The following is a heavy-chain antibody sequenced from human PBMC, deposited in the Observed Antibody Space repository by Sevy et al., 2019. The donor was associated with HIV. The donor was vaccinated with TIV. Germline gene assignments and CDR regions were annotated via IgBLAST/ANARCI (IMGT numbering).Heavy chain of an antibody. Sequence: ASVKVSCKPSGDSISSYAISWVRQAPGQGLEWMGGIVPVFGTTNYAQKFQGRVMITADESTNTGYMELSSLRSEDTAIYYCARGGYNYGYQAFHIWGQGTMVTVSS. CDR1: GDSISSYA. CDR3: ARGGYNYGYQAFHI. D-gene: IGHD5-18*01. J-gene: IGHJ3*02. CDR2: IVPVFGTT. V-gene: IGHV1-69*13.